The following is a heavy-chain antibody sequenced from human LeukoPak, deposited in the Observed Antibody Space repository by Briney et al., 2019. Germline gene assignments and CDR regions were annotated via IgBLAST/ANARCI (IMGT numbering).Heavy chain of an antibody. J-gene: IGHJ5*02. V-gene: IGHV4-61*02. Sequence: PSETLSLTCTLSGGSISSGSYYWSWIRQPAGKGLEWIGRIYTSGSTNYNPSLKSRVTISVDTSMNQFSLKLSAVTAADTAVYYCARGYNRWFGPWGQGTLVTVSS. D-gene: IGHD1-14*01. CDR3: ARGYNRWFGP. CDR2: IYTSGST. CDR1: GGSISSGSYY.